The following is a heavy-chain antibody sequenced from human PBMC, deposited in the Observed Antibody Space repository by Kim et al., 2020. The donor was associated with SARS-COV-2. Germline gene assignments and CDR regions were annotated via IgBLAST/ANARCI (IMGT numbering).Heavy chain of an antibody. V-gene: IGHV3-23*01. CDR2: ISGSGGST. Sequence: GGSLRLSCAASGFTFISYAMSWVRQAPGKGLEWVSAISGSGGSTYYADPLKGRFTISRDNSKNTLFLQRNSLIAEDTAVSYGVEFLGGAVCGGTCYF. J-gene: IGHJ4*03. CDR3: VEFLGGAVCGGTCYF. CDR1: GFTFISYA. D-gene: IGHD2-21*01.